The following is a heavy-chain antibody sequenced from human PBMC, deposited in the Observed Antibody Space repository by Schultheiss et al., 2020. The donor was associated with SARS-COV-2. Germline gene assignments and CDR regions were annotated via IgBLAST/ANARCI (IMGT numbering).Heavy chain of an antibody. Sequence: SETLSLTCTVSGGSISSSSYYWGWIRQPPGKGLEWIGSIYYSGSTYYNPSLKSRVTISVDTSKNQFSLKLSSVTAADTAVYYCARQRNWNYDRYYYMDVWAKGTTVTVSS. V-gene: IGHV4-39*01. CDR3: ARQRNWNYDRYYYMDV. CDR2: IYYSGST. CDR1: GGSISSSSYY. J-gene: IGHJ6*03. D-gene: IGHD1-7*01.